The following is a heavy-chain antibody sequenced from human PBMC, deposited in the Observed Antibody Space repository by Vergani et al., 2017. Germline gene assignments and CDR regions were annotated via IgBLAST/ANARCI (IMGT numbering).Heavy chain of an antibody. J-gene: IGHJ6*03. CDR2: INPNSGGT. CDR1: GYTFTGYY. Sequence: QVQLVQSGAEVKKPGASVKVSCKASGYTFTGYYMHWVRQAPGQGLECMGWINPNSGGTNYAQKFQGRVTMTRDTSISTAYMELSRLRSDDTAVYYCARDGIVVVPAALKGYYYYMDVWGKGTTVTVSS. CDR3: ARDGIVVVPAALKGYYYYMDV. D-gene: IGHD2-2*01. V-gene: IGHV1-2*02.